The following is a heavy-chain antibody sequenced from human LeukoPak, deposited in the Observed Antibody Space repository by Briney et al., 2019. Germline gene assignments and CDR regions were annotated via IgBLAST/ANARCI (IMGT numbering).Heavy chain of an antibody. J-gene: IGHJ3*02. V-gene: IGHV4-4*02. CDR3: AKSFVGATDAFDI. D-gene: IGHD1-26*01. CDR2: IYHSGST. CDR1: GGSISSSNW. Sequence: SETLSLTCTVSGGSISSSNWWSWVRQPPGKGLEWIGEIYHSGSTNFNPSLKSRVTISLDESRNQFSLRLRSVSAADTAVYYCAKSFVGATDAFDIWGQGTLVTVSS.